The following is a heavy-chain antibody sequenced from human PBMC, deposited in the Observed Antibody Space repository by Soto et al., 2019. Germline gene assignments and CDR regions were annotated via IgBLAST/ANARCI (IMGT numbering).Heavy chain of an antibody. J-gene: IGHJ4*01. V-gene: IGHV4-31*03. D-gene: IGHD3-22*01. CDR1: GSSISSGGYY. CDR3: ARGGYYYENSGQNAYDY. Sequence: PSETLSLTCTVSGSSISSGGYYWSWIRQHPGKGLEWIGYIYYGGRTYYNPSLKSRATISGDTSKNQFSLRLGSVTAADTAVYYCARGGYYYENSGQNAYDYWGQGILVTVSS. CDR2: IYYGGRT.